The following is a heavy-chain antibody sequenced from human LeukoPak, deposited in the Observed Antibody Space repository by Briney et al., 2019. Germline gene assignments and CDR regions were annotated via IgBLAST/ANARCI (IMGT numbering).Heavy chain of an antibody. CDR3: VKDLRPVFMGELSRYLPT. CDR1: GFTFSSFA. Sequence: PGGSLRLSCSASGFTFSSFAMHWVRQAPGKGLEYVAAISRNGGSTYYADSVKGRFTISRDNSKNTLYLQMSSLRAEDTAVYLCVKDLRPVFMGELSRYLPTWAKGTLVTVSS. J-gene: IGHJ5*02. D-gene: IGHD1-26*01. V-gene: IGHV3-64D*09. CDR2: ISRNGGST.